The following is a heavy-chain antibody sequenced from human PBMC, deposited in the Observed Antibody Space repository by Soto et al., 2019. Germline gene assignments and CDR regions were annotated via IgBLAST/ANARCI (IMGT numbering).Heavy chain of an antibody. CDR2: ITWNSGDI. Sequence: GGSLRLSCAASGFTFDDYAMHWVRQAPGKGLEWVSGITWNSGDITYTGSVKGRFSISRDNAENTLYLHMNSLRPEDKALYYCERSRCLRSRPLDIWGQGTLVPVSS. CDR3: ERSRCLRSRPLDI. D-gene: IGHD1-1*01. V-gene: IGHV3-9*01. CDR1: GFTFDDYA. J-gene: IGHJ4*02.